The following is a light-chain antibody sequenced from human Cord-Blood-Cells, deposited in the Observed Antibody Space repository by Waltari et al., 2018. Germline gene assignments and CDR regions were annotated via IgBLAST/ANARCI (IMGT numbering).Light chain of an antibody. CDR1: SSDVGGYNY. CDR3: CSYAGSYTPNWV. CDR2: DVS. J-gene: IGLJ3*02. V-gene: IGLV2-11*01. Sequence: QSALTQPRSVSGSPGQSVTISCTGTSSDVGGYNYVSWYQQHPGKAPKLMIYDVSKRPSGVPGRFSGSNSGNTASLTISWLQAEDEADYYCCSYAGSYTPNWVFGGGTKLTVL.